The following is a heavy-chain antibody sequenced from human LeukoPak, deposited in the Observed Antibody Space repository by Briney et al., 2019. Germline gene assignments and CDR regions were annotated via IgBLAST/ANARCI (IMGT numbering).Heavy chain of an antibody. D-gene: IGHD3-9*01. CDR2: ISYDGSNK. J-gene: IGHJ4*02. Sequence: GGSLRLSCAASGFTFSSYAMSWVRQAPGKGLEWVAVISYDGSNKYYADSVKGRFTISRDNSKNTLYLQMNSLRAEDTAVYYCAKAAILTRTYYFDYWGQGTLVTVSS. V-gene: IGHV3-30*18. CDR1: GFTFSSYA. CDR3: AKAAILTRTYYFDY.